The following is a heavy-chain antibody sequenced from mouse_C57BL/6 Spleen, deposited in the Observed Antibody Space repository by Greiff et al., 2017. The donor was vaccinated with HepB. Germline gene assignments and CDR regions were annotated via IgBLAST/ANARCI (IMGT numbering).Heavy chain of an antibody. CDR1: GFTFSDYG. V-gene: IGHV5-17*01. J-gene: IGHJ1*03. CDR2: ISSGSSTI. D-gene: IGHD1-1*01. CDR3: ARRHYYGRSGWYFDV. Sequence: EVKLVESGGGLVKPGGSLKLSCAASGFTFSDYGMHWVRQAPEKGLEWVAYISSGSSTIYYADTVKGRFTISRDNAKNTLFLQMTSLRSEDTAMYYCARRHYYGRSGWYFDVWGTGTTVTVSS.